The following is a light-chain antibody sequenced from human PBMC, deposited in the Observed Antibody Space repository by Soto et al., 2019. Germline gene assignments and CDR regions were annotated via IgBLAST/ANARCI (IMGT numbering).Light chain of an antibody. Sequence: DIQMTQFPSTLSASVGDRVTITCRASESISSWLAWYQQKPGKAPKILIYKAATLQGWLPSRFTGSGSGTEFSLSISSLQPYEFGTYYCQHDSVFPLTYGGGTKVEIK. CDR3: QHDSVFPLT. CDR1: ESISSW. CDR2: KAA. V-gene: IGKV1-5*03. J-gene: IGKJ4*01.